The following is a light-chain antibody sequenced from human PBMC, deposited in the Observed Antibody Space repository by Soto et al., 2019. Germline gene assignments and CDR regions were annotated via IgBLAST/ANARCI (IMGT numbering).Light chain of an antibody. CDR3: QQYGSSPIT. CDR2: GAS. V-gene: IGKV3-20*01. J-gene: IGKJ5*01. Sequence: EIVLPQSPGTLSLSPGERATLSCRASQSVSSNLAWYQQKPGQAPRLLIYGASSRATGIPDRFSGSGSGTDFTLTISRLEPEDFAVYYCQQYGSSPITFGQGTRLEIK. CDR1: QSVSSN.